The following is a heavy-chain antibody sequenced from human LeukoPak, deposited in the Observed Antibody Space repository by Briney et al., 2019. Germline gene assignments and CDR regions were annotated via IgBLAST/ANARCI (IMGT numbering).Heavy chain of an antibody. CDR2: IYPGDSDT. J-gene: IGHJ5*02. V-gene: IGHV5-51*01. D-gene: IGHD6-19*01. Sequence: GESLKISCKGSGYSFTSYWIGWVRQMPGKGLEWMGIIYPGDSDTRYSPSFQGQVTISADKSISTAYLQWSSLKASDTAMYYCARTRPSAPTMYSSGWYWFDPWGQGTLVTVSS. CDR3: ARTRPSAPTMYSSGWYWFDP. CDR1: GYSFTSYW.